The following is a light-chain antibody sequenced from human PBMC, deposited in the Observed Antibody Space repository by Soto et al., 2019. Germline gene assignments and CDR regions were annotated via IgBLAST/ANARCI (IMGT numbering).Light chain of an antibody. CDR3: QQRSNWTIT. Sequence: EIVLTQSPATLSLSPGERATLSCRASQSVSSYLAWYQQKPGQAPRIIIYDASNRATGIPARFSGIGSGTDFTLTISSLETEDVSVYDGQQRSNWTITFGQGTRLEIK. V-gene: IGKV3-11*01. J-gene: IGKJ5*01. CDR1: QSVSSY. CDR2: DAS.